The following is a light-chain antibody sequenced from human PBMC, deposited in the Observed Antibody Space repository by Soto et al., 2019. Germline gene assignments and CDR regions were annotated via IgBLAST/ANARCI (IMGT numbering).Light chain of an antibody. V-gene: IGKV1-39*01. J-gene: IGKJ2*01. CDR1: QSVSKY. CDR3: QQSYDLPRT. CDR2: YVS. Sequence: DIQLTQSPSSLSASVGDTVTISCRTNQSVSKYMNWYQQKPGTAPKPPIYYVSSLQSGVPSRFSGSGSATDFTLTISSLQTEDFATYYCQQSYDLPRTFGQGTRLDIK.